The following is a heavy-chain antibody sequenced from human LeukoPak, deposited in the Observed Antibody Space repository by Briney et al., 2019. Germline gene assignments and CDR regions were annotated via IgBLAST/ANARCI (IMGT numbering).Heavy chain of an antibody. Sequence: SETLSLTCTVSGGSISGYYWSWIRQPPGEGLEWIAYISDSGTTTYNPALKSRVTMSIDMSKNQFSLKLTSVTAADTAVYYCARLPNGSFDIWGQGTMVTVSS. CDR3: ARLPNGSFDI. D-gene: IGHD2-8*01. CDR2: ISDSGTT. J-gene: IGHJ3*02. CDR1: GGSISGYY. V-gene: IGHV4-59*08.